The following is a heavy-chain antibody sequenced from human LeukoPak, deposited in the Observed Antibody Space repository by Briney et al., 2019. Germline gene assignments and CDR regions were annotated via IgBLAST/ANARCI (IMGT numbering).Heavy chain of an antibody. V-gene: IGHV4-61*01. CDR3: VRDLSHCSSTSCYINWFDP. Sequence: PSETLSLTCTVSGGSVSSGSYYWSWIRQPPGKGLEWIGYIYYSGSTNYNPSLKSRVTISVDTSKNQFSLKLSSVTAADTAVYYCVRDLSHCSSTSCYINWFDPWGQGTLVTVSS. CDR1: GGSVSSGSYY. D-gene: IGHD2-2*01. CDR2: IYYSGST. J-gene: IGHJ5*02.